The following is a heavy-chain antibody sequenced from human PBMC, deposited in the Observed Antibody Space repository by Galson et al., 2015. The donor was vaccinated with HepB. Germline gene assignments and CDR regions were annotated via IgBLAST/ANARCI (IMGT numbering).Heavy chain of an antibody. CDR2: ISFGSVTM. Sequence: SLRLSCAASGFIFSDYNMNWVRQAPGKGLEWISYISFGSVTMDYADSVKGRFTISRDNARSSLCLHMNSLRDEDTAVYYCARDRSYAFDEWGQGTPVTVSS. J-gene: IGHJ4*02. CDR1: GFIFSDYN. V-gene: IGHV3-48*02. CDR3: ARDRSYAFDE. D-gene: IGHD3-16*01.